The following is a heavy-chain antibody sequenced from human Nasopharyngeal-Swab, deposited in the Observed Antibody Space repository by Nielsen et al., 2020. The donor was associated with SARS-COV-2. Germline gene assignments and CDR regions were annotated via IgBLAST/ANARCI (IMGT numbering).Heavy chain of an antibody. V-gene: IGHV3-30*03. CDR3: ARDAPAHYGAFY. CDR2: IAHDASNE. J-gene: IGHJ4*02. CDR1: GFTFSSFG. Sequence: GESPKISCAASGFTFSSFGMHWVRQAPGKGLEWVAFIAHDASNEYYGDSVKGRFSISRDSSKNTLYLQMDSLRGEDTAVYYCARDAPAHYGAFYWGRGTPVTVSS. D-gene: IGHD4-17*01.